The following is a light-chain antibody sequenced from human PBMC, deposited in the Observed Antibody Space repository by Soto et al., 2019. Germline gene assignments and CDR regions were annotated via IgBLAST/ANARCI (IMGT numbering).Light chain of an antibody. CDR3: QQYGGSPQT. CDR2: GAS. J-gene: IGKJ1*01. V-gene: IGKV3-20*01. Sequence: EIVLTQSPGTLSLSPGERATLSCRASQSVSNYLAWYQQKPGQAPRLLIYGASRRATVIPDRFSGSGSWTYFTLTISRLEPEDFAVYYCQQYGGSPQTFGQGTNVEIK. CDR1: QSVSNY.